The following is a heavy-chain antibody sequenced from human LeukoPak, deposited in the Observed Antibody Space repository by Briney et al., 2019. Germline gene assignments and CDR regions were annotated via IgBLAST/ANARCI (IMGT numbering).Heavy chain of an antibody. Sequence: SETLSLTCSVSGASIGSHYWSWIRQPPGKGLEWIGYVYYTGSTNYNPSLKSRVTMFEDKSKNQFSLRLYSVTVADTAVYYCARHFAYSSSSYFDYWGQGSLVTVSS. V-gene: IGHV4-59*08. J-gene: IGHJ4*02. D-gene: IGHD6-6*01. CDR1: GASIGSHY. CDR2: VYYTGST. CDR3: ARHFAYSSSSYFDY.